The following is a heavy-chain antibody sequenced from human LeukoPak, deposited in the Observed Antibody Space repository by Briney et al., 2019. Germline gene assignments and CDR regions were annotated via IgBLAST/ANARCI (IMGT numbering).Heavy chain of an antibody. Sequence: GASVKASCKASGYTFTSYDINWVRQAPGQGLEWMGIINPSGGSTSYAQKFQGRVTMTRDMSTSTVYMELSSLRSEDTAVYYCARSPYAFDYWGQGTLVTVSS. D-gene: IGHD3-16*01. CDR1: GYTFTSYD. CDR3: ARSPYAFDY. CDR2: INPSGGST. V-gene: IGHV1-46*01. J-gene: IGHJ4*02.